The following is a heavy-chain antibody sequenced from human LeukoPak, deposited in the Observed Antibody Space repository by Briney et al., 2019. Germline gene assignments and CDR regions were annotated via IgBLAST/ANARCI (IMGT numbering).Heavy chain of an antibody. CDR1: GYIFTNYG. CDR3: ARHRTGVVSLWDFDY. CDR2: IATYNDNT. V-gene: IGHV1-18*01. D-gene: IGHD3-3*01. Sequence: ASVKVSCKASGYIFTNYGISWVRQAPGQGLEWMGWIATYNDNTKYAQKFQGRVTMTTDTSTSTAYMEVRSLTSDDTALYYCARHRTGVVSLWDFDYWGQGTLVTVSS. J-gene: IGHJ4*02.